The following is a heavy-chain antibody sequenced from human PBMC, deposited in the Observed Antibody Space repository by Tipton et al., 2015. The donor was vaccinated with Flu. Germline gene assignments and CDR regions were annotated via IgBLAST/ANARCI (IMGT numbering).Heavy chain of an antibody. Sequence: TPSLTCTVSGGSISSGSYYWSWIRQPAGKGLEWIGRIYTSGSTNYNPSLKSRVTISVDTSKNQFSLKLSSVTAADTAVYYCARMGDAFDIWGQGTMVTVSS. V-gene: IGHV4-61*02. CDR1: GGSISSGSYY. J-gene: IGHJ3*02. CDR2: IYTSGST. D-gene: IGHD3-16*01. CDR3: ARMGDAFDI.